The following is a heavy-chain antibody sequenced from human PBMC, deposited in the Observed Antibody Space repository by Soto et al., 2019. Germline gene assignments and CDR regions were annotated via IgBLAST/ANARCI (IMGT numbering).Heavy chain of an antibody. D-gene: IGHD6-25*01. V-gene: IGHV3-11*01. CDR1: GFAFGDYS. CDR3: ARVEFGYHSDLGS. CDR2: IDNAGGTI. J-gene: IGHJ4*02. Sequence: QVHLVESGGGLVKPGGSLRLSCVASGFAFGDYSMNWIRQSPGKGLEWLSYIDNAGGTIYYADSVRGRFTVSRDNDNHSLFLQLTALRAEDSAMYFCARVEFGYHSDLGSGGRGARVTVSS.